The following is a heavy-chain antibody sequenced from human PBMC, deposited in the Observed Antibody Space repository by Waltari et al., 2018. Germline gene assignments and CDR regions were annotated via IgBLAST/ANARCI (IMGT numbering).Heavy chain of an antibody. J-gene: IGHJ4*02. CDR2: IYYSGST. D-gene: IGHD2-21*02. V-gene: IGHV4-39*01. CDR1: GGSISSSTYY. CDR3: ARIGSVVVTAYFDY. Sequence: QLQLQESGPGLVKPSETLSLTSTVSGGSISSSTYYWGWIRQPPGKGLEWIGSIYYSGSTYYNPSLKSRVTISVDTSKNQFSLKLSSVTAADTAVYYCARIGSVVVTAYFDYWGQGTLVTVSS.